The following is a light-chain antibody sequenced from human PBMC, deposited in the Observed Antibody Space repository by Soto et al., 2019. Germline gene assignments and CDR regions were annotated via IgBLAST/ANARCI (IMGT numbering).Light chain of an antibody. V-gene: IGKV1-5*03. CDR2: KAC. CDR3: QQYKSYWT. Sequence: DIQMTQSPSTLSATVGDRVTITCRARQNINSWLAWYQQKPGKAPNLLIYKACSLESGVPSRFSGNGSGTEFTLTISSLQPDGFATYYCQQYKSYWTVCQGTKV. J-gene: IGKJ1*01. CDR1: QNINSW.